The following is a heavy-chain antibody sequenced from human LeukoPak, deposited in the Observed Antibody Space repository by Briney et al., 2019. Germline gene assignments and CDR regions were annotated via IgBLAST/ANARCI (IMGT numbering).Heavy chain of an antibody. D-gene: IGHD3-22*01. CDR3: ARVYYDSSGYYPFDY. CDR2: IYYSGST. V-gene: IGHV4-59*01. J-gene: IGHJ4*02. Sequence: PSETLSLTCTVSGGPISSYYWSWIRQPPGKGLEWIGYIYYSGSTNYNPSLKSRVTISVDTSKNQFSLKLSSVTAADTAVYYCARVYYDSSGYYPFDYWGQGTLVTVSS. CDR1: GGPISSYY.